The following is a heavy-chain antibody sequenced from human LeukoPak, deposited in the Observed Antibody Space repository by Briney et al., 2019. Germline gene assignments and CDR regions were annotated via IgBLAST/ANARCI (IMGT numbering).Heavy chain of an antibody. J-gene: IGHJ4*02. CDR2: INHSGST. CDR3: ARDNWGFDY. Sequence: SETLSLTCAVYGGSFSGYYWSWIRQPPGKGLEWIGEINHSGSTNYNPSLKSRVTIPVDTSKNQFSLRLSSVTAADTAVYYCARDNWGFDYWGQGTLVTVSS. D-gene: IGHD7-27*01. V-gene: IGHV4-34*01. CDR1: GGSFSGYY.